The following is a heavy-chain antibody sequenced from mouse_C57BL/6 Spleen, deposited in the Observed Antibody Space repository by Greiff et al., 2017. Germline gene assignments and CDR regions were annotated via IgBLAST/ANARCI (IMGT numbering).Heavy chain of an antibody. J-gene: IGHJ4*01. CDR1: GYTFTSYW. Sequence: VKLQQPGAELVKPGASVKLSCKASGYTFTSYWMQWVKQRPGQGLEWIGEIDPSDSYTNYNQKFKGKATLTVDTSSSTAYMQLSSLTSEDSAVYYCARGIYYGRRGAMDYWGQGTSVTVSS. CDR2: IDPSDSYT. CDR3: ARGIYYGRRGAMDY. V-gene: IGHV1-50*01. D-gene: IGHD2-1*01.